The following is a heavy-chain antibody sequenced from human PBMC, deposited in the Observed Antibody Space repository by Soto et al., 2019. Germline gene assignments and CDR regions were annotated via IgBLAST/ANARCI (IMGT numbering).Heavy chain of an antibody. CDR3: AKEYGSTWIDH. V-gene: IGHV3-30*18. D-gene: IGHD6-13*01. J-gene: IGHJ4*02. CDR2: MSYDGTKE. Sequence: GGSLRLSCAASGFTFSTDGMHLVLQAPGKGLEWVAAMSYDGTKEYYVDSVKGRFTISRDNSRNTLFLQLNSLRAEDTAVYYCAKEYGSTWIDHWGQGTLVTVSS. CDR1: GFTFSTDG.